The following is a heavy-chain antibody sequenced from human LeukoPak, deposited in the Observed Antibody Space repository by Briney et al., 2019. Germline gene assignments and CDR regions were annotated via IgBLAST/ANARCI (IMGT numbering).Heavy chain of an antibody. Sequence: SETPSLTCTVSGGSISSGGYYWSWIRQHPGKGLEWIGYIYYSGSTYYNPSLKSRVTISVDTSKNQFSLKLSSVTAADTAVYYCARGRKWLVSVAFDIWGQGTMVTVSS. D-gene: IGHD6-19*01. J-gene: IGHJ3*02. V-gene: IGHV4-31*03. CDR1: GGSISSGGYY. CDR3: ARGRKWLVSVAFDI. CDR2: IYYSGST.